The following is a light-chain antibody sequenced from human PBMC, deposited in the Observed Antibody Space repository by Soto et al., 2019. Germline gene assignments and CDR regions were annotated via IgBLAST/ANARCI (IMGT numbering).Light chain of an antibody. CDR1: QSVSSC. V-gene: IGKV3-11*01. CDR2: DAS. J-gene: IGKJ5*01. CDR3: QQRSNWPPSIG. Sequence: EIVLTQSPATLSLSPGERATLSCRASQSVSSCLAWYQQKPGQAPRLLIYDASNRATGILARFSGSGSGTDFTLTISSLEPEDFAVYYCQQRSNWPPSIGFGQGTRLEIK.